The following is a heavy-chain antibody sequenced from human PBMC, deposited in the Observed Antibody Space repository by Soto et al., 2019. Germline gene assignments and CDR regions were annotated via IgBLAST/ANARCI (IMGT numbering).Heavy chain of an antibody. J-gene: IGHJ5*02. CDR3: ARSPNADWLLYYNWFDP. Sequence: QVQLQESGPGLVKPSQTLSLTCTVSGGSISSGGYYWSWIRQHPGKGLEWIGYIYYSGSTYYNPSLKSRVTISVDTSKNQFSLKLSSVTAADTAVYYCARSPNADWLLYYNWFDPWGQGTLVTVSS. CDR2: IYYSGST. D-gene: IGHD3-9*01. CDR1: GGSISSGGYY. V-gene: IGHV4-31*03.